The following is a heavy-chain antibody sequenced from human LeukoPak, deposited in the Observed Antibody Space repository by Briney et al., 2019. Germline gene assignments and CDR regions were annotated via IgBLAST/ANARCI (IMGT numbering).Heavy chain of an antibody. D-gene: IGHD3-10*01. J-gene: IGHJ4*02. Sequence: ASETLSLTCTVSGGSFSSSAYYWGWVRHPPGQGLEWIGPINYSGSTNYNPPRTGRVPISVATSKNQFYLKLSTVTATDTPGYYGARLGGISSGSGIVSFDYWGERTLVSVSS. CDR3: ARLGGISSGSGIVSFDY. CDR1: GGSFSSSAYY. V-gene: IGHV4-39*01. CDR2: INYSGST.